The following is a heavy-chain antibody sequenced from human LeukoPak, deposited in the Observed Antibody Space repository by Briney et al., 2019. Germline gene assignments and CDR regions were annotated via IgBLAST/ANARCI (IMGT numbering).Heavy chain of an antibody. D-gene: IGHD6-13*01. CDR2: INTDGSAT. CDR1: GFNFSSYW. J-gene: IGHJ4*02. Sequence: GGSLRLSCAVSGFNFSSYWIHWVRQAPGKGLVWVSLINTDGSATIYGDSAKGRFTVSRDNDKNTLFLDMNSLRVEDTAVYYCARGTAATAGIAYWGQGTLVTVSS. CDR3: ARGTAATAGIAY. V-gene: IGHV3-74*01.